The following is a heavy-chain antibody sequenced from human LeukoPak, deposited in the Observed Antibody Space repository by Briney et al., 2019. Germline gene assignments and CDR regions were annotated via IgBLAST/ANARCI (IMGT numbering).Heavy chain of an antibody. J-gene: IGHJ3*02. CDR2: IISKTDGGTT. CDR1: GFTFSNAW. D-gene: IGHD3-3*01. V-gene: IGHV3-15*01. CDR3: TPVFRRHDFWSGPLYI. Sequence: GGSLRLSCAASGFTFSNAWMSWVRQPPGKRLEWVGRIISKTDGGTTDYAAPVKGKFTISTDDSKNTLYLQMNSLKTEHTAVYYCTPVFRRHDFWSGPLYIWGERTMVTVSS.